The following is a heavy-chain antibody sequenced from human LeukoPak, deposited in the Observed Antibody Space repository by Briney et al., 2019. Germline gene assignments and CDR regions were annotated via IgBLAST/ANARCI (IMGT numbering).Heavy chain of an antibody. Sequence: SQALSLTCAISGDSVSSNSVTWNWIRQSPSRGLEWLGRTYYRSTWYNDYAVSVRGRITVNPDTSKNQFSQHLNSVTPEDTAVYYCARRLTQYDCFDPWGQGILVTVSS. CDR1: GDSVSSNSVT. CDR2: TYYRSTWYN. CDR3: ARRLTQYDCFDP. D-gene: IGHD2-2*01. V-gene: IGHV6-1*01. J-gene: IGHJ5*02.